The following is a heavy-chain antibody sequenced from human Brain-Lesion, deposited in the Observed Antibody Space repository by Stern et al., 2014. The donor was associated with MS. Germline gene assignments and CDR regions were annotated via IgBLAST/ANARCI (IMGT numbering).Heavy chain of an antibody. V-gene: IGHV4-61*02. Sequence: DQLVESGPGLVKPSQTLSLTCTVSGGSIKSGSHYWNWIRQPAGKGLAWVGLISASGPTDFTPSLRSRVPISIDTSNTQFSLKLSSVTAADTAVYYCARESRQLIVIQYYSYGMDVWGQGTTVTVSS. CDR3: ARESRQLIVIQYYSYGMDV. J-gene: IGHJ6*02. CDR1: GGSIKSGSHY. CDR2: ISASGPT. D-gene: IGHD2-21*01.